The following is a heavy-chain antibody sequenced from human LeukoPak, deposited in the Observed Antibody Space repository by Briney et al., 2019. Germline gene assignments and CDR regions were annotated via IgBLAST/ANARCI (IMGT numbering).Heavy chain of an antibody. D-gene: IGHD3-10*01. CDR1: GGSFSGYY. J-gene: IGHJ4*02. CDR2: LYYSGST. CDR3: ARTYGSGSYSVAFFDY. Sequence: SETLSLTCAVYGGSFSGYYWSWIRQPPGRGLEWIGYLYYSGSTNYNPSLKSRVTISVDTSKNQFSLKLSSVTAADTAVYYCARTYGSGSYSVAFFDYWGQGTLVTVSS. V-gene: IGHV4-59*01.